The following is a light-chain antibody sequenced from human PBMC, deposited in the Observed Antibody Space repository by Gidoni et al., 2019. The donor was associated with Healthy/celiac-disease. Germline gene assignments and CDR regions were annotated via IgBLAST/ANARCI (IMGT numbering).Light chain of an antibody. V-gene: IGLV1-40*01. Sequence: QSVLTQPPSVSGAPGQRVTISCTGSSSNIGAGYDVHWYQPLPGTAPKLLIYCNSNRPSGVPDRFSGSKSGTSASLAITGLQAEDEADYYCQSYDSSLSGVVFGGGTKLTVL. CDR3: QSYDSSLSGVV. CDR1: SSNIGAGYD. J-gene: IGLJ2*01. CDR2: CNS.